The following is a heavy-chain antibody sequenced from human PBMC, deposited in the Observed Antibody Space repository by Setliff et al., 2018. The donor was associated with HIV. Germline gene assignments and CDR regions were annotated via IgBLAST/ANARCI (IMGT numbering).Heavy chain of an antibody. D-gene: IGHD3-10*01. V-gene: IGHV4-59*12. CDR3: ARERIRELLNWFDP. CDR1: GGSISSYY. CDR2: IYYSGST. Sequence: PSETLSLTCTVSGGSISSYYWSWFRQPPGKGLEWIGYIYYSGSTNYNPSLKSRVTISVDTSKNQFSLKLSSVTAADTAVYYCARERIRELLNWFDPWGQGTLVTVSS. J-gene: IGHJ5*02.